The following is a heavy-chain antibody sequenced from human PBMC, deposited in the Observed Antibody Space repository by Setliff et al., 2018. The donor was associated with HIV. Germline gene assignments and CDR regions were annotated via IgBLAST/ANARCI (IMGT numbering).Heavy chain of an antibody. CDR3: ARGEEDDTFDI. CDR1: GDSISSHY. Sequence: PSETLSLTCTVSGDSISSHYWSWIRQPPGKGLEWIGYIYYSGNTNYNPSLKSRVTISVDTSKNQFSLNLSSVTAADTAVYYCARGEEDDTFDIWGHGTMVTVSS. CDR2: IYYSGNT. J-gene: IGHJ3*02. V-gene: IGHV4-59*11.